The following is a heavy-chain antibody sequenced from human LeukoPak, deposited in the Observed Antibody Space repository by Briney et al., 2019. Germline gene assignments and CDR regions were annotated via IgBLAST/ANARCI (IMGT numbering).Heavy chain of an antibody. V-gene: IGHV3-23*01. CDR1: GFTFSSYA. D-gene: IGHD6-13*01. CDR3: AKDQQQLVQYYYYYYYGMDV. J-gene: IGHJ6*02. Sequence: GGSLRLSCAASGFTFSSYAMSWVRQAPGKGLEWVSAISGSGGSTYYADSVKGRFTISRDNSKNTLYLQMNSLRAEDTAGYYRAKDQQQLVQYYYYYYYGMDVWGQGTTVTVSS. CDR2: ISGSGGST.